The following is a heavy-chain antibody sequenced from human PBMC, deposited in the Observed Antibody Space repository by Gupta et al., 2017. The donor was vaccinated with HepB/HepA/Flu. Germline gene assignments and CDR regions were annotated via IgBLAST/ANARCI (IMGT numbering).Heavy chain of an antibody. D-gene: IGHD3-3*01. CDR3: ARPLYDFWSSWNVRLDY. CDR1: RFIFSTYA. CDR2: VSYDGTIM. Sequence: QVQLVESGGGVVQPGRSVRLSCAASRFIFSTYAMHWVRQAPGKGLEWVALVSYDGTIMNYADSVKGRCTISRDIPKNTLYLQMSSLRVEDTAVDYCARPLYDFWSSWNVRLDYWGQGALVTVSS. V-gene: IGHV3-30-3*01. J-gene: IGHJ4*02.